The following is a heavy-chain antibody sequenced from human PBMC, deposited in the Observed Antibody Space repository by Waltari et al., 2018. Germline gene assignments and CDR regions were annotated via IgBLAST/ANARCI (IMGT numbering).Heavy chain of an antibody. CDR2: VFSSGST. J-gene: IGHJ6*02. CDR1: GCSINTYY. V-gene: IGHV4-59*01. Sequence: QVQLQESGPGLVKPSATLSLTCTVSGCSINTYYWSWIRQPPGKGLEWIGYVFSSGSTKYNPSFKSRVSISVDTSKNQFSLRLTSVAAADTAVYFCARRLITVVRGQDFGMDVWGQGTTVTVSS. D-gene: IGHD3-10*01. CDR3: ARRLITVVRGQDFGMDV.